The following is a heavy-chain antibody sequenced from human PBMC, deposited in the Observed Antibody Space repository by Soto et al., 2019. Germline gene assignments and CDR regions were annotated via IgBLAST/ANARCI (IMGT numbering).Heavy chain of an antibody. V-gene: IGHV4-30-4*08. J-gene: IGHJ4*02. Sequence: SETLSLTCTVSGGSISSGGYYWNWIRQSPGKGLEWIGHIYDSGSTYNNPSLQSRVTISVDTSKNQFSLNLSSVTAADTAVYYCARGPSGDKVDYWGQGTLVTVSS. CDR2: IYDSGST. CDR3: ARGPSGDKVDY. D-gene: IGHD7-27*01. CDR1: GGSISSGGYY.